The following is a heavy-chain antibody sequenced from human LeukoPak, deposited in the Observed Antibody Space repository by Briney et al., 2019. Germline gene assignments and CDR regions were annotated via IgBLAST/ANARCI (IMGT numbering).Heavy chain of an antibody. CDR3: AKECCSSTSCSGPLDY. D-gene: IGHD2-2*01. Sequence: GGSLRLSCAASGFTFSSYAMSWVRQAPGKGLEWVSAISGSGGSTYYADSVKGRFTISRDNSKNTLYLQMNGLRAEDTAVYYCAKECCSSTSCSGPLDYWGQGTLVTVSS. V-gene: IGHV3-23*01. J-gene: IGHJ4*02. CDR1: GFTFSSYA. CDR2: ISGSGGST.